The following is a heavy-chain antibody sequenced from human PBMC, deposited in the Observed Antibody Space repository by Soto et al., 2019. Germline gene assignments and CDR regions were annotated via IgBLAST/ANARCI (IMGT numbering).Heavy chain of an antibody. V-gene: IGHV1-8*01. Sequence: ASVKVSCKASGYTFTSYDINWVRQATGQGLEWMGWMNPNSGNTGYAQKFQGRVTMTRNTSISTAYMELGSLRSEDTAVYYCARGLRFLEWLLEYNWFDPWGQGTLVTVSS. CDR2: MNPNSGNT. D-gene: IGHD3-3*01. CDR3: ARGLRFLEWLLEYNWFDP. CDR1: GYTFTSYD. J-gene: IGHJ5*02.